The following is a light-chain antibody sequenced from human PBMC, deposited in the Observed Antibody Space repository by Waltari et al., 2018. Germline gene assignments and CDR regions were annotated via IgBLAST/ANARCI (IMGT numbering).Light chain of an antibody. V-gene: IGKV1-39*01. CDR1: QRISSY. Sequence: DIQMTQSPSSLSASVGDRVTITCRASQRISSYLNWYQQKPGKAPKLLIYAASSLQSGVPSRFSGSASGADFTLTISNLQPEDFATYYCQQSFSNPRRVIFGPGTKVDIK. J-gene: IGKJ3*01. CDR3: QQSFSNPRRVI. CDR2: AAS.